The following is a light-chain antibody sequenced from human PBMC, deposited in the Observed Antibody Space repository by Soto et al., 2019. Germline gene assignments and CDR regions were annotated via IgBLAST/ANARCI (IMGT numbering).Light chain of an antibody. CDR3: PQPNSWPLT. CDR2: DAS. J-gene: IGKJ4*01. Sequence: EIVLTQSPATLALSPGERATLSCRASQSVSSFLAWYQQKPGQAPRLLIYDASKRATGISARFSGSGSGTDFTLTLSTLEPEDFAVYSYPQPNSWPLTFGGGTKVEIK. CDR1: QSVSSF. V-gene: IGKV3-11*01.